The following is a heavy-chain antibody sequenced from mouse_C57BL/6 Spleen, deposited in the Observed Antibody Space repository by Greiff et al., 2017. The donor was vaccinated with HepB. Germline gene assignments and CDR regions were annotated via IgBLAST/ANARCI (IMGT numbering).Heavy chain of an antibody. CDR3: ARFDYDVGFAY. J-gene: IGHJ3*01. CDR2: IYPGDGDT. D-gene: IGHD2-4*01. CDR1: GYAFSSSW. Sequence: QVQLQQSGPELVKPGASVKISCKASGYAFSSSWMNWVKQRPGKGLECIGRIYPGDGDTNYNGKFKGKATLTADKSSSTAYMQLSSLTSEDSAVYFCARFDYDVGFAYWGQGTLVTVSA. V-gene: IGHV1-82*01.